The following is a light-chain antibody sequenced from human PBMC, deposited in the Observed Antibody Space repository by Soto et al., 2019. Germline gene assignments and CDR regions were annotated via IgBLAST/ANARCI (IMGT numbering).Light chain of an antibody. J-gene: IGKJ5*01. CDR3: QQYYSTPIT. CDR2: WAS. V-gene: IGKV4-1*01. CDR1: QSLFYSATNKNY. Sequence: DIVMTQSPDSLAVSLGERATINCKSSQSLFYSATNKNYLAWYQQKPGQPPKLLIYWASTRESGVPDRFSGSGSGTDFTLTISSLQAEDVAVYYCQQYYSTPITFGQGTRLEIK.